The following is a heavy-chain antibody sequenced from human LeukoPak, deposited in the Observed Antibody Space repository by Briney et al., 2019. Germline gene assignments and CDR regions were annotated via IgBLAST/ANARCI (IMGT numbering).Heavy chain of an antibody. V-gene: IGHV3-21*01. J-gene: IGHJ4*02. Sequence: GGSLRLSCAASGFTFSSYSMNWVRQAPGKGLEWVSSISSSSSYIYYADSVKGRFTISRDNAKNSLYLQMNSLRAEDTAVYYCARRDSSGYSYFYYWGQGTLATVSS. D-gene: IGHD3-22*01. CDR3: ARRDSSGYSYFYY. CDR1: GFTFSSYS. CDR2: ISSSSSYI.